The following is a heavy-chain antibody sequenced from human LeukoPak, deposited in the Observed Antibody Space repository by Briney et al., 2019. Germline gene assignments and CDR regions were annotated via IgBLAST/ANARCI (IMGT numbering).Heavy chain of an antibody. CDR1: GFTFSDYY. D-gene: IGHD3-22*01. V-gene: IGHV3-11*04. CDR2: ISSSGSTI. J-gene: IGHJ3*02. Sequence: GGSLRLSCAASGFTFSDYYMSWIRQAPGKGLEWVSYISSSGSTIYYADSVKGRFTISRDNAKNSLYLQMNSLRAEDTAVYYCARLYYYDSSGQRAFDIWGQGTMVTVSS. CDR3: ARLYYYDSSGQRAFDI.